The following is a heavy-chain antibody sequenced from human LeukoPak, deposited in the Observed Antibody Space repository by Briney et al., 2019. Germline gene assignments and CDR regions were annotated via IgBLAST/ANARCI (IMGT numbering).Heavy chain of an antibody. J-gene: IGHJ4*02. CDR1: GFTFTDHY. Sequence: ASMKVSCKSSGFTFTDHYIHWVRQAPGQGLEWMGYIGPHSTFTSSPQEFQGRVTMTRDTSMTTAYMELTRLTSDDTAVYYCVREGEGPLSKDFDYWGQGTLVTVPS. CDR2: IGPHSTFT. D-gene: IGHD2/OR15-2a*01. V-gene: IGHV1-2*02. CDR3: VREGEGPLSKDFDY.